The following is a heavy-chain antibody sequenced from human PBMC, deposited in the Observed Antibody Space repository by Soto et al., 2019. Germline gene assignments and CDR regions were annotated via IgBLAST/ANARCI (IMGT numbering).Heavy chain of an antibody. CDR2: ISSSSSYI. D-gene: IGHD6-19*01. CDR3: ARNPNRFTSIEVAPDY. V-gene: IGHV3-21*01. Sequence: GGSLRLSCAASGFTFSSYSMNWVRQAPGKGLEWVSSISSSSSYIYYADSVKGRFTISRDNAKNSLYLQMNSLRAEDTAVYYCARNPNRFTSIEVAPDYWGQGTLVTVSS. CDR1: GFTFSSYS. J-gene: IGHJ4*02.